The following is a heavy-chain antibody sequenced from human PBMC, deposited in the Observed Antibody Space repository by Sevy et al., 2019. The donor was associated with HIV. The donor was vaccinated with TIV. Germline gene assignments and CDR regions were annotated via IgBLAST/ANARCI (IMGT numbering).Heavy chain of an antibody. CDR3: ARGPHYYYDSSAFFDY. D-gene: IGHD3-22*01. J-gene: IGHJ4*02. CDR1: GFTFSSYE. CDR2: ISSSGTSI. Sequence: GGSLRLSCAASGFTFSSYEMNWVRQAPGKGLEWISYISSSGTSIYYADSVKGRFTISRDSPKNSLYLQMNSLRAEDTAVYYSARGPHYYYDSSAFFDYWGQGTLVTVSS. V-gene: IGHV3-48*03.